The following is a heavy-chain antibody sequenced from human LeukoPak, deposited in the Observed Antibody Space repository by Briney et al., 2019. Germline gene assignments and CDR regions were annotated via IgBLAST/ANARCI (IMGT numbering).Heavy chain of an antibody. V-gene: IGHV5-51*01. CDR1: GYSFTNFW. CDR3: ARTNCGGDCYDGYFDY. Sequence: GESLQISCEASGYSFTNFWVAWVRQMPGKGLEWMGSIYPGDSDTRYSPSFQGQVTISADKSISTAYLQWSSLKASDTAMYYCARTNCGGDCYDGYFDYWGQGTLVTVSS. J-gene: IGHJ4*02. D-gene: IGHD2-21*02. CDR2: IYPGDSDT.